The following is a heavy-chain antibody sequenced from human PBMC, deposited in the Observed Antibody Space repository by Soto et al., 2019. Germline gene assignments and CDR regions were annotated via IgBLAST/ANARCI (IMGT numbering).Heavy chain of an antibody. D-gene: IGHD3-10*01. CDR3: AREGLNSGQYY. J-gene: IGHJ4*02. CDR1: GGSISSGGYC. Sequence: QVQLQESGPGLVKPSQTLSLTCTVSGGSISSGGYCWSWIRQHPGKGLEWIGYIYYSGSTYYNPSLKSRVTISVDTSKNQFSLKLSSVTAADTAVYYCAREGLNSGQYYWGQGTLVTVSS. CDR2: IYYSGST. V-gene: IGHV4-31*03.